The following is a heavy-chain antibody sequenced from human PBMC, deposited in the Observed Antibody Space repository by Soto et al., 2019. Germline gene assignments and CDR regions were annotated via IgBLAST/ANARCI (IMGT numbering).Heavy chain of an antibody. D-gene: IGHD3-9*01. CDR2: ITPLFSKS. Sequence: QVQLVQSGAEVRRPGSSVKVSCKAYGGVFNSIAINWVRQAPGQGLEWMGGITPLFSKSNYAQNFQGRATITADESTSTAYLELSSLRSEDTAVYYCSRDRVLTITSYYYYYAMDVWGQGTTVTVSS. CDR3: SRDRVLTITSYYYYYAMDV. V-gene: IGHV1-69*01. CDR1: GGVFNSIA. J-gene: IGHJ6*02.